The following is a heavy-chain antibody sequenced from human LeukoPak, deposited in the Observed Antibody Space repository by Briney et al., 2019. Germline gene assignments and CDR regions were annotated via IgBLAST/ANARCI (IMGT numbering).Heavy chain of an antibody. CDR1: GGTFSSYV. CDR2: IIPILGVA. D-gene: IGHD3-22*01. Sequence: SVKVSCKASGGTFSSYVTSWVRQAPGQGLEWMGRIIPILGVAKDAQEFQGRVTITADKSTSTAYMELSSLRSEDTAVYYCARGYYDRSGYYFGYFDSWGQGTLVTVSS. J-gene: IGHJ4*02. V-gene: IGHV1-69*04. CDR3: ARGYYDRSGYYFGYFDS.